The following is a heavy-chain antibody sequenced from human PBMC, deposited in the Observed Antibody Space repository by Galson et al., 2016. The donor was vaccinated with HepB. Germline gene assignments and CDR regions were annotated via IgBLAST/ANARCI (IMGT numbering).Heavy chain of an antibody. D-gene: IGHD3-16*01. V-gene: IGHV4-4*01. Sequence: ETLSLTCAVSGGSISSSNWWSWVRQSPEKGLEWIGEINHSGSTKYNPSLKSRVTISVDKSKNQFPLKLRSVTGADTAVYFCSRVADEYVWGLPAPFFDYWGQGTQVTVSS. CDR3: SRVADEYVWGLPAPFFDY. CDR2: INHSGST. CDR1: GGSISSSNW. J-gene: IGHJ4*02.